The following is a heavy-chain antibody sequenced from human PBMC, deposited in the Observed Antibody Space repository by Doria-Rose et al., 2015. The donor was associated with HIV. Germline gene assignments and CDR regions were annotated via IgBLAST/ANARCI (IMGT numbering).Heavy chain of an antibody. CDR3: ATGVTLDY. V-gene: IGHV3-21*01. CDR1: GFTFSSHR. J-gene: IGHJ4*02. CDR2: ISSTSAYI. Sequence: VQLQESGGGLARPGGSLRLSCATSGFTFSSHRINWVRQAPGKGLEWVSSISSTSAYINYADSVRGRFTISRDNARNSLYLQMDSLRAEDTAIYYCATGVTLDYWGQGTLATVSS. D-gene: IGHD3-10*01.